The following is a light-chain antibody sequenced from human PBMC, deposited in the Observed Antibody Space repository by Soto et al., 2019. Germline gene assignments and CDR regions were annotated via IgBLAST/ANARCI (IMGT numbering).Light chain of an antibody. J-gene: IGKJ2*01. CDR1: QGVSNW. CDR3: QQANSFPYT. CDR2: AAS. V-gene: IGKV1-12*01. Sequence: DIQMTQSPSSVSASVGDRVTITCRASQGVSNWLAWYQQKPGKAPKLLIYAASTLRSGVPSRFRGSGSGTDFTFTISSLQPEDFATCYCQQANSFPYTFGQGTKLEIK.